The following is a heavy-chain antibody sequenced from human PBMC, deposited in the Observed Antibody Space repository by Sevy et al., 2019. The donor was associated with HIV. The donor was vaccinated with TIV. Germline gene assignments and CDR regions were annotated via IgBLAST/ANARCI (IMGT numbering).Heavy chain of an antibody. CDR1: GFTLSSYG. D-gene: IGHD4-4*01. Sequence: GGSLRLSCAASGFTLSSYGMSWVRQAPGKGLEWVSAISGSGGSTYYADSVKGRFTISRDNSKNTLYLQMNSLRAEDTAVYYCATHDYSNYDFDYWGQGALVTVSS. V-gene: IGHV3-23*01. CDR3: ATHDYSNYDFDY. CDR2: ISGSGGST. J-gene: IGHJ4*02.